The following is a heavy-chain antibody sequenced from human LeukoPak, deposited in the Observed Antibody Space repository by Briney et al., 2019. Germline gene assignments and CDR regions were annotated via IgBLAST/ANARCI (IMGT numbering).Heavy chain of an antibody. CDR3: AKEATMVRGVITLFDY. CDR1: GFTFSSYS. D-gene: IGHD3-10*01. Sequence: GGSLRLSCAASGFTFSSYSMNWVRQAPGKGLEWVSSISSSSSYIYYADSVKGRFTISRDNAKNSLYLQMNSLRAEDTAVYYCAKEATMVRGVITLFDYWGQGTLVTVSS. J-gene: IGHJ4*02. V-gene: IGHV3-21*04. CDR2: ISSSSSYI.